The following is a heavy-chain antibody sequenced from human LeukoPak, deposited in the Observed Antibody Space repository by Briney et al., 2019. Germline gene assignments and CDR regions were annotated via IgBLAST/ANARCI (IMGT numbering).Heavy chain of an antibody. Sequence: GRSLRLSCAASGFTVSSNYMSWVRQAPGKGLEWVSVIYSGGSTYYADSVKGRFTISRDNSKNTLYLQMNSLRAEDTAVYYCVSSDSSGYYFFDYWGQGTLVTVSS. CDR3: VSSDSSGYYFFDY. J-gene: IGHJ4*02. CDR1: GFTVSSNY. V-gene: IGHV3-66*01. D-gene: IGHD3-22*01. CDR2: IYSGGST.